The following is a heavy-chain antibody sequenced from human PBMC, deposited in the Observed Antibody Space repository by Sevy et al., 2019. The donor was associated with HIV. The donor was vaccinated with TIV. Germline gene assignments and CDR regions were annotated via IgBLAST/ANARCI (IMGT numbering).Heavy chain of an antibody. J-gene: IGHJ6*02. CDR3: AKGDSTFYGMDV. CDR2: ISGSGGST. V-gene: IGHV3-23*01. D-gene: IGHD6-13*01. Sequence: GSLRLSCAASGFTFGTYAMSWVRQAPGKGLEWVSAISGSGGSTYYADSLKGRFTISRDNSKNTLYLQMNSLRAEDTAIYYCAKGDSTFYGMDVWGQGTTVTVSS. CDR1: GFTFGTYA.